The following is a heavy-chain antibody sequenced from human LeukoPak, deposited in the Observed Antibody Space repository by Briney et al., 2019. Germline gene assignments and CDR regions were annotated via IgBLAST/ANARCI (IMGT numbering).Heavy chain of an antibody. Sequence: PGGSLRLSCAASGFTFSSYWMSWVRQAPGKGLEWVANIKQDGSEKYYVDSVKGRFTISRDNAKNSLYLQMNSLRAEDTAVYYCARSYGSGTNYYYYYGMDVWGQGTTVTVSS. CDR3: ARSYGSGTNYYYYYGMDV. D-gene: IGHD3-10*01. V-gene: IGHV3-7*03. J-gene: IGHJ6*02. CDR2: IKQDGSEK. CDR1: GFTFSSYW.